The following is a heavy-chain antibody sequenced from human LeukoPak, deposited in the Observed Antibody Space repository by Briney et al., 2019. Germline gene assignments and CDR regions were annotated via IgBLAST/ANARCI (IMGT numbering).Heavy chain of an antibody. J-gene: IGHJ4*02. Sequence: GGSLRLSCAASGFTFSSYAMSWVRQAPGKGLECVSAIRGSGGSTHYADSVKGRFTISRDNSKNTLYLQMNSLRAEDTAVYYCAKENGEDGYKPYYFDYWGQGTLVTVSS. CDR1: GFTFSSYA. V-gene: IGHV3-23*01. CDR2: IRGSGGST. CDR3: AKENGEDGYKPYYFDY. D-gene: IGHD5-24*01.